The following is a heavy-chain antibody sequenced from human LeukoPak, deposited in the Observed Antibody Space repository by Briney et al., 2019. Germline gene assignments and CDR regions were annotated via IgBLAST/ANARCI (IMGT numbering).Heavy chain of an antibody. CDR2: INPNSGGT. Sequence: ASVKVSCKASGYTFTGYYMHWVREAPGQGLEWMGWINPNSGGTNYAQKFQGRVTMTRDTSISTAYMELSRLRSDDTAVYYCARDTAKGYCSSTSCYQPADPGGQGTLVTVSS. V-gene: IGHV1-2*02. D-gene: IGHD2-2*01. CDR1: GYTFTGYY. J-gene: IGHJ5*02. CDR3: ARDTAKGYCSSTSCYQPADP.